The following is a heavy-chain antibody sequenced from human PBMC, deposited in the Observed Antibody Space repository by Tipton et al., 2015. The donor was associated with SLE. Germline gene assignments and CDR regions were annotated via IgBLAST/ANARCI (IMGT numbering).Heavy chain of an antibody. CDR2: INHSGTT. Sequence: TLSLTCAVYGGSFTNYYWSWIRQSPGKGLEWIGEINHSGTTKYNPSLKSRVTISVDTSKNQFSLKLGSVSAADTAVYYCARGGASSKWLDPWGPGTLVTVSS. CDR1: GGSFTNYY. D-gene: IGHD6-6*01. CDR3: ARGGASSKWLDP. J-gene: IGHJ5*02. V-gene: IGHV4-34*01.